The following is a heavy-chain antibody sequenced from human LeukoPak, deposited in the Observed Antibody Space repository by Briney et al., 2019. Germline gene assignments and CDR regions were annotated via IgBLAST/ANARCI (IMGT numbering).Heavy chain of an antibody. D-gene: IGHD6-13*01. CDR1: GGSISSYY. CDR3: ARDQDSSSWYSREYYFDY. V-gene: IGHV4-4*07. Sequence: SETLSLTCTVSGGSISSYYWSWIRQPAGKGLEWIGRIYTSGSTNCNPSLKSRVTMSVDTSKNQFSLKLSSVTAADTAVYYCARDQDSSSWYSREYYFDYWGRGTLVTVSS. J-gene: IGHJ4*02. CDR2: IYTSGST.